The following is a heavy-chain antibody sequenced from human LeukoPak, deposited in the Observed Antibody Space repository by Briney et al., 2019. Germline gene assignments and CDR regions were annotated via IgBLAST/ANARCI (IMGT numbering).Heavy chain of an antibody. D-gene: IGHD6-19*01. CDR3: ARDKYSSGWFYFDY. V-gene: IGHV3-33*01. CDR1: GFTFSSYG. Sequence: GGSLRLSCAASGFTFSSYGMHWVRQVPGKGLEWVAVIWYDGSNKYYADSVKGRFTISRDNSKNTLYLQMNSLRAEDTAVYYCARDKYSSGWFYFDYWGQGTLVTVSP. CDR2: IWYDGSNK. J-gene: IGHJ4*02.